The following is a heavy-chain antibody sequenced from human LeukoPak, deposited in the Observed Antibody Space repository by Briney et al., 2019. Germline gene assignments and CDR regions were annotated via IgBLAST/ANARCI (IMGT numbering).Heavy chain of an antibody. CDR1: GFAFDDYA. CDR3: ARDRENIVLVPATRNDY. J-gene: IGHJ4*02. V-gene: IGHV3-9*01. Sequence: GGSLRLSCAASGFAFDDYAMHWVRQAPGKGLEWVSGISWNSGSIGYADSVEGRFTISRDNAKNSLYLQMNSLRAEDTAVYYCARDRENIVLVPATRNDYWGQGTLVTVSS. D-gene: IGHD2-2*01. CDR2: ISWNSGSI.